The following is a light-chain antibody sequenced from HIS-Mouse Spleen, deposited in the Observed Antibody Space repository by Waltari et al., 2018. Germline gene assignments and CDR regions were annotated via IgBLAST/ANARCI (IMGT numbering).Light chain of an antibody. CDR2: EDS. J-gene: IGLJ2*01. Sequence: SYELTQPPSVSVSPGQTARITCSGDALPKKYAYWYQQKSGQAPVLVIYEDSKRPSGTPDRFSGSSSGRMASWTISGGQVEEEADYYCYSTDSSGKHRVFGGGTKLTVL. V-gene: IGLV3-10*01. CDR3: YSTDSSGKHRV. CDR1: ALPKKY.